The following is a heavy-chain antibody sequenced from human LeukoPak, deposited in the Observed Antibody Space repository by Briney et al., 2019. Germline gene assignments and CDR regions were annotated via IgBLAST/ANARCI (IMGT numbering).Heavy chain of an antibody. J-gene: IGHJ5*02. CDR3: ARGRYCSSTSCYERWFDP. CDR1: GGSISSYY. CDR2: IYYSGST. Sequence: SETLSLTCTVSGGSISSYYWSWIRQPPGKGLEWLGYIYYSGSTNYNPSLKSRVTISVDTSKNQFSLKLSSVTAADTAVYYCARGRYCSSTSCYERWFDPWGQGTLVTVSS. D-gene: IGHD2-2*01. V-gene: IGHV4-59*01.